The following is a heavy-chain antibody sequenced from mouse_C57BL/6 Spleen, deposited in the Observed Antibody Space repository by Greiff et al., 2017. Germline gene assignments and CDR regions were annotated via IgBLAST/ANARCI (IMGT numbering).Heavy chain of an antibody. D-gene: IGHD1-1*01. Sequence: QVQLQQPGAELVKPGASVKLSCKASGYTFTSYWMQWVKQRPGQGLEWIGEIDPSDSYTNYNQKFKGKATLTVDTSSSTAYMQLSSLTSEDSAVYYCAREGITTVVGGAYWGQGTLVTVSA. CDR3: AREGITTVVGGAY. CDR1: GYTFTSYW. CDR2: IDPSDSYT. J-gene: IGHJ3*01. V-gene: IGHV1-50*01.